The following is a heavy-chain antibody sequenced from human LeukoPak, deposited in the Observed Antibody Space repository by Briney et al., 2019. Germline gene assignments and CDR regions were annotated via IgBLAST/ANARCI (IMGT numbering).Heavy chain of an antibody. CDR3: ARDGDYYGSGSPIRGFDP. Sequence: GASVKVSFKASGYTFTSYGISWVRQAPGQGLEWMGWISAYNGNTNYAQKLQGRVTMTTDTSTSTAYMELRSLRSDDTAVYYCARDGDYYGSGSPIRGFDPWGQGTLVTVSS. CDR2: ISAYNGNT. D-gene: IGHD3-10*01. J-gene: IGHJ5*02. CDR1: GYTFTSYG. V-gene: IGHV1-18*04.